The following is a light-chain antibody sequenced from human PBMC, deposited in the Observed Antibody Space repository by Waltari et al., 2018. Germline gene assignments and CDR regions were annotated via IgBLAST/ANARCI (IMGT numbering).Light chain of an antibody. CDR3: QQSYSTPLIT. CDR2: PAS. CDR1: QSISSY. V-gene: IGKV1-39*01. Sequence: DIQMTQSPSSLSASVGDRVTITCRASQSISSYLNWYQQKPGKAPKLPIYPASSLQSGVPSRFSGSGSGTDFTLTISSLQPEDFATYYCQQSYSTPLITFGQGTRLEIK. J-gene: IGKJ5*01.